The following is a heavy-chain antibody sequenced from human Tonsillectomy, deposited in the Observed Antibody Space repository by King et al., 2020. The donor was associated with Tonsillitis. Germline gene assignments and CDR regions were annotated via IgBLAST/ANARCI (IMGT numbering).Heavy chain of an antibody. J-gene: IGHJ4*02. V-gene: IGHV3-11*01. CDR1: GFTFSDYY. Sequence: VQLVESGGGLVKPEGSLRLSCAASGFTFSDYYMSWVRQAPGKGLEWVSFISSSGSTIYYADSVKGRFTISRDNAKHSLYLQMNSLRHEDTDVYYCVRNVDSRSLIDYWGRGTLVTVSS. CDR3: VRNVDSRSLIDY. D-gene: IGHD3-22*01. CDR2: ISSSGSTI.